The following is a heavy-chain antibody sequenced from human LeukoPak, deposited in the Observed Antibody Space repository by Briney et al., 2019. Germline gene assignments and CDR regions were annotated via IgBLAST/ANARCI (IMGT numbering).Heavy chain of an antibody. V-gene: IGHV1-69*13. J-gene: IGHJ4*02. CDR2: TIPIFGTA. Sequence: ASVKVSCKASGGTFSSYAISWVRQAPGQGLEWMGGTIPIFGTANYAQKFQGRVTITADESTSTAYMELSSLRSEDTAVYYCARESYSSSWFDYWGQGTLVTVSS. CDR1: GGTFSSYA. D-gene: IGHD6-13*01. CDR3: ARESYSSSWFDY.